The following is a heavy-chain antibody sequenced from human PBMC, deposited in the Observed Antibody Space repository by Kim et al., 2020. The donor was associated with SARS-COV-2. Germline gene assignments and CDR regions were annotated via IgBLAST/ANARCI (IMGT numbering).Heavy chain of an antibody. J-gene: IGHJ3*02. V-gene: IGHV4-34*01. CDR3: ARKGQGARWLQLLRGAFEI. Sequence: SETLSLTCAVYGGSFSGYYWSWIRQPPGKGLEWIGEINHSGSTNYNPSLKSRVTISVDTSKNQFSLKLSSVTAADTAVYYCARKGQGARWLQLLRGAFEIWGQGTMVTVSS. D-gene: IGHD5-12*01. CDR1: GGSFSGYY. CDR2: INHSGST.